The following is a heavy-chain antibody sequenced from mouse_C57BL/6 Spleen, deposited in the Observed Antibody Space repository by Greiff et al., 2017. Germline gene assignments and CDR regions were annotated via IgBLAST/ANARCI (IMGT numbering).Heavy chain of an antibody. J-gene: IGHJ3*01. CDR2: IDPSDSET. CDR3: ARGGEGFAY. CDR1: GYTFTSYW. V-gene: IGHV1-52*01. Sequence: QVQLQQPGAELVRPGSSVKLSCKASGYTFTSYWMHWVKQRPIQGLEWIGNIDPSDSETHYNQKFKDKATLTVDKSSSTAYMQLSSRTCEGSAVYYCARGGEGFAYWGQGTLVTVSA.